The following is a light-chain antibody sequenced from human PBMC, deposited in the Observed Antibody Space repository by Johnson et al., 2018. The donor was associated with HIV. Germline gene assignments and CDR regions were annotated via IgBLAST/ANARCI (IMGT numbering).Light chain of an antibody. CDR2: DNN. Sequence: QSVLTQPPSVSAAPGQKVTISCSGSTSNIGNNYVSWYQQLPGKAPKLLIYDNNKRPSGIPDLFSGSKSGTSSTLGITGLQTGDEADYSCGTWDSSLRSGFFGTGTKVTVL. CDR3: GTWDSSLRSGF. J-gene: IGLJ1*01. CDR1: TSNIGNNY. V-gene: IGLV1-51*01.